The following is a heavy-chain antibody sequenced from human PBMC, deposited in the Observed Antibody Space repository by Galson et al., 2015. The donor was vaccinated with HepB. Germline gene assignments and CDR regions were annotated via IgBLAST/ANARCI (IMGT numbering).Heavy chain of an antibody. V-gene: IGHV3-21*01. J-gene: IGHJ5*02. CDR3: ARDEGSISGTAFFAA. Sequence: SLRLSCAASGFTFSSYGMHWVRQAPGKGLEWVSSINSISTYIYYGDSLKGRSTISRDNTKKSLYLQMNSLRAEDTALYYCARDEGSISGTAFFAAWGQGTLVTVSS. D-gene: IGHD1-20*01. CDR1: GFTFSSYG. CDR2: INSISTYI.